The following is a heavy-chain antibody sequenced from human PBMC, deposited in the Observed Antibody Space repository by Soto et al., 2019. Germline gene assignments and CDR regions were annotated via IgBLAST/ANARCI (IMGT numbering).Heavy chain of an antibody. J-gene: IGHJ4*02. D-gene: IGHD1-1*01. CDR3: ATDSCGNLNYFSR. V-gene: IGHV3-33*01. CDR2: IWYDGGNE. CDR1: GFIFSNYA. Sequence: GGSLRLSCAASGFIFSNYAMHWVRQAPGKGLEWVAIIWYDGGNEDYADSVKGRFTISRDNSKNTLYLQLSSLRAEDTAVYYCATDSCGNLNYFSRWGRQTRV.